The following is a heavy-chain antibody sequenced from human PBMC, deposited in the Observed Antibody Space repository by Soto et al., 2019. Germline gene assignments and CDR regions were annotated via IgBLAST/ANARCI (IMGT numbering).Heavy chain of an antibody. V-gene: IGHV4-59*01. CDR1: GGSISSYY. CDR3: ARDETGLNYYGMDV. CDR2: IYYSGST. J-gene: IGHJ6*02. D-gene: IGHD2-21*01. Sequence: SETLSLTCTVSGGSISSYYWSWIRQPPGKGLEWIGYIYYSGSTDYNPSLKSRVTISVDTSKNQFSLKLSSVTAADTAVYYCARDETGLNYYGMDVWGQGTTVT.